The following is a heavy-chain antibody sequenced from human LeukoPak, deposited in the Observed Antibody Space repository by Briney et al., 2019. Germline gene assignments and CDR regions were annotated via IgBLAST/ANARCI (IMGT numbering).Heavy chain of an antibody. Sequence: SQTLSLTCAISGDSVSSNSAAWNWIRQSPSRGLEWLGRTYYKSKWYNDYAVSVKSRITINPDTSKNQFSLKLSSVTAADTAVYYCARDRRIVGATNRGDWFDPWGQGTLVTVSS. CDR2: TYYKSKWYN. J-gene: IGHJ5*02. CDR3: ARDRRIVGATNRGDWFDP. CDR1: GDSVSSNSAA. D-gene: IGHD1-26*01. V-gene: IGHV6-1*01.